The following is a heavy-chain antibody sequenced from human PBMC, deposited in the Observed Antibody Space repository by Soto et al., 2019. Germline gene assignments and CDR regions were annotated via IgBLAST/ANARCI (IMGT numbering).Heavy chain of an antibody. CDR2: SGNT. V-gene: IGHV1-18*01. CDR1: GYTFSRQG. D-gene: IGHD3-3*01. CDR3: ARGADDFSSGYYYEY. J-gene: IGHJ4*02. Sequence: QVQLVQSGAEVKKPGASVTVSCKASGYTFSRQGISWVRQAPGQGLEWMAWSGNTNYAQKFQGRLTLTTNPSTRTAYMELRILRSDDSAVYYCARGADDFSSGYYYEYWGQGTLVTVSS.